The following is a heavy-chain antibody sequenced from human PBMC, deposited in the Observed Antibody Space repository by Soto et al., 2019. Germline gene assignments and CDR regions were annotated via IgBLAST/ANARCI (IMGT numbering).Heavy chain of an antibody. D-gene: IGHD4-4*01. CDR2: FDPEDGET. Sequence: ASVKVSCKVSGYTLTELSIHCVRPAPGKGLEWMGGFDPEDGETIYAQKFQGRVTMTEDTSTDTAYMELSSLRSEDTAVYYCARDGPSYSNSYYFDYWGQGTLVTVSS. CDR3: ARDGPSYSNSYYFDY. V-gene: IGHV1-24*01. J-gene: IGHJ4*02. CDR1: GYTLTELS.